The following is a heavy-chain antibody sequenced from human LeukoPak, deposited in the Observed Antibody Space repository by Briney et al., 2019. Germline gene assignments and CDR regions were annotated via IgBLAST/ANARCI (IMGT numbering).Heavy chain of an antibody. CDR1: GYTFTGYY. Sequence: ASVKVSCKASGYTFTGYYMHWVRQAPGQGLEWMGWINPNSGGTNYAQKFQGRVTMTRDTSISTAYMELSRLRSDDTAAYYCARGGEVGFYYGMDVWGRGTTVTVSS. D-gene: IGHD3-16*01. V-gene: IGHV1-2*02. CDR2: INPNSGGT. CDR3: ARGGEVGFYYGMDV. J-gene: IGHJ6*02.